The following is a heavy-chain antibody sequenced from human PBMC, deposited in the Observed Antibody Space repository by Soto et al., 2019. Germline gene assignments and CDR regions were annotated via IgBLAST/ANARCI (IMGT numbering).Heavy chain of an antibody. CDR2: INAGNGNT. CDR1: GYTFTNYA. J-gene: IGHJ6*02. D-gene: IGHD3-3*01. CDR3: ARSPRSGGNYYYAMDV. V-gene: IGHV1-3*01. Sequence: ASVKVSCKASGYTFTNYAMHWVRQAPGRRLEWMGWINAGNGNTIYSQKFQGRVTITRDTSANTAYMELSSLGSEDTTVYYCARSPRSGGNYYYAMDVWGQGATVTVSS.